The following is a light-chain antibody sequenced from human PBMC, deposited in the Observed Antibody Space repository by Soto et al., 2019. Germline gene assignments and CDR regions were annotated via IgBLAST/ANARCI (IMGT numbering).Light chain of an antibody. J-gene: IGKJ4*01. CDR1: QSVNSN. CDR3: QQYNFWPPLT. CDR2: DAS. Sequence: EIVMTQSPATLSVSPGERATLSCRASQSVNSNLAWYRQKPGQAPRLLISDASTRATGVPARFSGSGSGTEFTLTISSLQSDDSGIYYCQQYNFWPPLTFGGGTKGEIK. V-gene: IGKV3-15*01.